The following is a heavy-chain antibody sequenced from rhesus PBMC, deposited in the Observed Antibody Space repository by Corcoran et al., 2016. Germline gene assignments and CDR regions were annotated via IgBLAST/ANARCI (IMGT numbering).Heavy chain of an antibody. Sequence: QVQLQESGPGLVKPSETLSLTCAVSGGSISRGYYDWSWIRQPPGKGLEWIGYITCSGSTSYNPSLKSRFTISRDTSKNQFSLKLSSVTAADTAVYYCAALLDYWGQGVLVTVSS. CDR3: AALLDY. J-gene: IGHJ4*01. D-gene: IGHD1-26*01. CDR2: ITCSGST. CDR1: GGSISRGYYD. V-gene: IGHV4-122*02.